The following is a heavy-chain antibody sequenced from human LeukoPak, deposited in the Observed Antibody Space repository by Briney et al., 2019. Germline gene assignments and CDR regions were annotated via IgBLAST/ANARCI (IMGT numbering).Heavy chain of an antibody. CDR1: GFTFSDSG. D-gene: IGHD2-15*01. J-gene: IGHJ4*02. CDR2: IRSRANSYAT. V-gene: IGHV3-73*01. CDR3: TRRYCSSGSRYSDY. Sequence: GGSLRLSCAASGFTFSDSGMHWVRQASGKGLEWVGRIRSRANSYATAYAASVRGRFTISRDDSKNTAYLQMNSLRTEDTAVYYCTRRYCSSGSRYSDYWGQGTLVTVSS.